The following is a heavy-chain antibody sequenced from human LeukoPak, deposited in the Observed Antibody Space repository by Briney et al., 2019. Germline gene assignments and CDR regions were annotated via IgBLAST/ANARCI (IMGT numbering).Heavy chain of an antibody. D-gene: IGHD4-23*01. J-gene: IGHJ4*02. CDR1: RFTFSSYG. CDR2: IWYDGSNK. V-gene: IGHV3-33*06. CDR3: AKDDYGGNSGFDY. Sequence: GGSLRLSCAASRFTFSSYGMHWVRQAPGKGLESVAVIWYDGSNKYYADSVKGRFTMSRDNSKNTLYLQMNSLRAEDTAVYYCAKDDYGGNSGFDYWGQGTLVTVSS.